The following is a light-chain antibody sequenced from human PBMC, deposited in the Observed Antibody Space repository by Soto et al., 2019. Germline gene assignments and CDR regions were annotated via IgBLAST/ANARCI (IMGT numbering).Light chain of an antibody. CDR3: QQYNNWPPWT. CDR1: QSLSSN. Sequence: EIGMTQSLATLSVAPGDRATLSCRASQSLSSNLAWYKQKPGLAPRLLIYGAYTRSTVIPARFSGSGSGTGFTLTIISLQSEEFAVYYFQQYNNWPPWTFGQGTKVEIK. CDR2: GAY. J-gene: IGKJ1*01. V-gene: IGKV3-15*01.